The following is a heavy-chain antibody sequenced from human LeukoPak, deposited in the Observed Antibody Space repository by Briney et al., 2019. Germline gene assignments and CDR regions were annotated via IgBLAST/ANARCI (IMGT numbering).Heavy chain of an antibody. J-gene: IGHJ4*02. D-gene: IGHD3-10*01. V-gene: IGHV4-59*01. Sequence: PSETLSLTCTVSGGSISSYYWSWIRQLPGKGLEGIGYLFNNGSTNYNPSLKSRVTLSVGTSKNQFSLKVTSVTAADTAVYFCARIWFGLRRLYYFAYWGQGTLVTVSS. CDR2: LFNNGST. CDR1: GGSISSYY. CDR3: ARIWFGLRRLYYFAY.